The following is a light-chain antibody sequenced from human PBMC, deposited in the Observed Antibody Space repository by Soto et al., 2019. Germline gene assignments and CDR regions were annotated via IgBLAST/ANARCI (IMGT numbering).Light chain of an antibody. Sequence: QSALTQPRSVSGSPGQSVTISCTGTSSDVGGYNYVSWYQQHPGKAPKLMIYDVSKRPSGVPDRFSGSKSGNTASLTISGLQAEAEADYYCCSYSGSDTLVFGGGTKLTVL. CDR3: CSYSGSDTLV. CDR2: DVS. CDR1: SSDVGGYNY. J-gene: IGLJ2*01. V-gene: IGLV2-11*01.